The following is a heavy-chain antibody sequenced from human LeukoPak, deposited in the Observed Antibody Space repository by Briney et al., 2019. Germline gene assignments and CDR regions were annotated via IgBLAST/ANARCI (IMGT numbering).Heavy chain of an antibody. J-gene: IGHJ5*02. CDR3: ARGRREAYYDILTGGNWFDP. D-gene: IGHD3-9*01. Sequence: GGTLRLSCAASGFTFSSYSMNWVRQAPGKGLERVSSISSSSSYIYYADSVKGRSTISRDNAKNSLYLQMNSLRAEDTAVYYCARGRREAYYDILTGGNWFDPWGQGTLVTVSS. V-gene: IGHV3-21*01. CDR1: GFTFSSYS. CDR2: ISSSSSYI.